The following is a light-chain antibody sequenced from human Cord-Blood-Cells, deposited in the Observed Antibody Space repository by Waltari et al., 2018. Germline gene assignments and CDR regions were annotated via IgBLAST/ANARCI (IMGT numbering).Light chain of an antibody. CDR1: SSDVGGYNY. J-gene: IGLJ2*01. CDR3: CSYAGSYTVV. V-gene: IGLV2-11*01. Sequence: QSALTQPRSVSGSPGQSVTISCTGTSSDVGGYNYVSWYQQHPGKAPKLMMYDVSKRPSGVPDRFSGSKSGNTASLTISGLQGEDEADYYCCSYAGSYTVVFGGGTKLTVL. CDR2: DVS.